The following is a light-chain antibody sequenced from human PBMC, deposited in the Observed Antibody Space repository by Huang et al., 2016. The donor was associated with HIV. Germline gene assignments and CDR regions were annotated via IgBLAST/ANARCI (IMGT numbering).Light chain of an antibody. J-gene: IGKJ2*01. CDR1: QSVGST. Sequence: DTVMTQTPATLSVSPGARATLTCRASQSVGSTLAWFQQKPGQATRLLIHGASTRATGIPARFSGSGSGTEFTLTISSLQSEDFAVYYCQQYNNWPYTFGQGTKLEIK. CDR3: QQYNNWPYT. V-gene: IGKV3-15*01. CDR2: GAS.